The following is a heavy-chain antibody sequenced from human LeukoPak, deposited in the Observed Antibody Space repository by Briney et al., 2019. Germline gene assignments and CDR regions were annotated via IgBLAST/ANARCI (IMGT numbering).Heavy chain of an antibody. CDR2: ISYSGNT. Sequence: KPSETLSLTCSVSGGSISSYYWSWIRQPPGKGLEWIGYISYSGNTNYNPSLKSRVTISVDTSKNQFSLKLSSVTAADTAVYYCAREGTSGTHLNWFDPWGQGTLVTVSS. CDR3: AREGTSGTHLNWFDP. V-gene: IGHV4-59*01. D-gene: IGHD1-1*01. J-gene: IGHJ5*02. CDR1: GGSISSYY.